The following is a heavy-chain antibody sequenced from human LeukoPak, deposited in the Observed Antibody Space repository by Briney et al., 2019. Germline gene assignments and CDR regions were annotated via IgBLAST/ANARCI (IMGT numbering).Heavy chain of an antibody. V-gene: IGHV3-23*01. CDR3: AKDPSGDGSPLNWFDP. D-gene: IGHD1-26*01. CDR2: ITGSGEYT. CDR1: GFTYSNYA. Sequence: GGSLRLSCEASGFTYSNYAMNWVRQAPGKGLEWVSAITGSGEYTYYADSVKGRFTISRDNAKNSLYLQMNSLRAEDTAVYHCAKDPSGDGSPLNWFDPWGQGALVTVSS. J-gene: IGHJ5*02.